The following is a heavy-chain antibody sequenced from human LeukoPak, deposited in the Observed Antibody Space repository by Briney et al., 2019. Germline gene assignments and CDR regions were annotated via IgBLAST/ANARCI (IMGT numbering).Heavy chain of an antibody. CDR3: ARGNYYENSGYWVLSAFDI. J-gene: IGHJ3*02. Sequence: GGSLRLSCAASGFSISNYEMNWVRQAPGKGLVWVSYISSSGSTTYYADSVKGRFTISRDNAKNSLYLQMNSLRAEDTAVYYCARGNYYENSGYWVLSAFDIWGQGTMVTVSS. D-gene: IGHD3-22*01. CDR2: ISSSGSTT. CDR1: GFSISNYE. V-gene: IGHV3-48*03.